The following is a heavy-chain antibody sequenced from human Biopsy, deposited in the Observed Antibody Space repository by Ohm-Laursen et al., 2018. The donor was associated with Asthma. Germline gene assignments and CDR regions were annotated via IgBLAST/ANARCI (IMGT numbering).Heavy chain of an antibody. CDR1: GFSFSNFA. CDR3: GRERSYMVDY. Sequence: SLRLSCTASGFSFSNFAIHWVRQAPGKGLEWVGVISKDASTQDYADSVKGRFTMARDNSKNTLDLQMNSLGAEDTALYYCGRERSYMVDYWGQGTLVIVSS. CDR2: ISKDASTQ. V-gene: IGHV3-30*07. D-gene: IGHD3-10*01. J-gene: IGHJ4*02.